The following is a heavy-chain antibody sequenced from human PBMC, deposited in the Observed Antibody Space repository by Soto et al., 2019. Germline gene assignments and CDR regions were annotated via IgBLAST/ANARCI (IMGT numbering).Heavy chain of an antibody. CDR2: FDPEDGET. CDR3: ATTCGSGMFGAGNWFDP. CDR1: GYTLTELS. V-gene: IGHV1-24*01. J-gene: IGHJ5*02. Sequence: QVQLVQSGAEVKKPGASVKVSCKVSGYTLTELSMHWVRQAPGKGLEWMGGFDPEDGETIYAQKFQGRVTMTEETSTDTAYMELSSLRSEDTAVYYCATTCGSGMFGAGNWFDPWGQGTLVTVSS. D-gene: IGHD3-10*01.